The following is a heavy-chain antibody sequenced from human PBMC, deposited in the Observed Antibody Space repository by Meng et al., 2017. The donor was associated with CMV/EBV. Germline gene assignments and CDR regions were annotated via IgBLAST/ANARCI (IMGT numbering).Heavy chain of an antibody. CDR2: ISSSGSTI. J-gene: IGHJ5*02. D-gene: IGHD3-22*01. V-gene: IGHV3-11*01. CDR3: AREGGTYYYDSSGYYYVDNWFDP. CDR1: GFTFSDYY. Sequence: GGSLRLSCAASGFTFSDYYMSWIRQAPGKGLEWVSYISSSGSTIYYADSVKGRFTISRDNAKNSLYLQMNSLRAEDTAVYYCAREGGTYYYDSSGYYYVDNWFDPWGQGTLVTVSS.